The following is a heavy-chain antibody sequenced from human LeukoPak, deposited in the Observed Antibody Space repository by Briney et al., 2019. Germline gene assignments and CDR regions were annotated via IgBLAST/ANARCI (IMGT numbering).Heavy chain of an antibody. Sequence: SETLSLTCTVSGGSISSGGYYWGWLRHHPGKGLEWIGYIYYSGSTYYNPSLKSRVTISVDTSKNQFSLKLSSVTAADTAVYYWARAYDNSGNPFDYWGQGTLVTVSS. CDR2: IYYSGST. CDR3: ARAYDNSGNPFDY. CDR1: GGSISSGGYY. D-gene: IGHD3-22*01. J-gene: IGHJ4*02. V-gene: IGHV4-31*03.